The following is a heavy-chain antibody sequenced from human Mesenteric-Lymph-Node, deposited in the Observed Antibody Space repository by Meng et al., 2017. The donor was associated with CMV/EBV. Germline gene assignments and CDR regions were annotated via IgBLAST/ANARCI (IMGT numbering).Heavy chain of an antibody. Sequence: LSLTCAASGFTFSTYEMNWVRHAPGKGLEWVSYISGSGSTIYYAVSVQGRFTISRDNAKNSLSLQMNSLRVEDTAIYYCARLYSSSSGKGMDVWGQGTTVTVSS. V-gene: IGHV3-48*03. CDR2: ISGSGSTI. CDR1: GFTFSTYE. D-gene: IGHD6-6*01. CDR3: ARLYSSSSGKGMDV. J-gene: IGHJ6*02.